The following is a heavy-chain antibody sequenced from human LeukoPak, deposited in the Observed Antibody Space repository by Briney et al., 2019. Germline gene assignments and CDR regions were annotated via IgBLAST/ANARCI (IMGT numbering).Heavy chain of an antibody. CDR1: GFTFSSDA. CDR3: GKHVRTSVWFFDF. V-gene: IGHV3-23*01. D-gene: IGHD6-19*01. Sequence: PGGSLRLSCAASGFTFSSDALSWVRQAPGKGLEWVSLISGSGGRTDYADSVKGRFTISRDNSKNTLYLQMNSLKAEDTAVYYCGKHVRTSVWFFDFWGQGTLVTVSS. CDR2: ISGSGGRT. J-gene: IGHJ4*02.